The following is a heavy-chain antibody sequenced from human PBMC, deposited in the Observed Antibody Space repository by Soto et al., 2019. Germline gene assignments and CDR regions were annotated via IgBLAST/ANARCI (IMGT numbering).Heavy chain of an antibody. J-gene: IGHJ4*02. CDR2: ISAYNGNT. V-gene: IGHV1-18*04. CDR1: GYTFTSYG. CDR3: ARDRATIPYTAMVHFDY. Sequence: SVKVSCKASGYTFTSYGISWVRQAPGQGLEWMGWISAYNGNTNYAQKLQGRVTMTTDTSTSTAYMELRSLRSDDTAVYYCARDRATIPYTAMVHFDYWGQGTLVTVSS. D-gene: IGHD5-18*01.